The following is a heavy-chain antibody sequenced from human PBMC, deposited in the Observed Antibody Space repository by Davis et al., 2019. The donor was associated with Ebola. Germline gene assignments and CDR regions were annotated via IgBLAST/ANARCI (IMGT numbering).Heavy chain of an antibody. V-gene: IGHV3-21*01. D-gene: IGHD6-13*01. CDR1: GFTFSSYS. Sequence: GESLKISCAASGFTFSSYSMNWVRQAPGKGLEWVSSISSSSSYIYYADSVKGRFTISRDNAKNSLYLQMNSLRAEDTAVYYCARDKDPGYSTLDYWGQGTLVTVSS. CDR2: ISSSSSYI. CDR3: ARDKDPGYSTLDY. J-gene: IGHJ4*02.